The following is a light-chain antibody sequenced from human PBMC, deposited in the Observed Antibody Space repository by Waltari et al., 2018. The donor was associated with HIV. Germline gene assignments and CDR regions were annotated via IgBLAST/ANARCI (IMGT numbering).Light chain of an antibody. Sequence: SSELTQPPSVSVSPGQTASITCYGDKLGDKYACWYQQKPGQSPLLVIYQDSKRPSGIPERFSGSNSGNTATLTISGTQAMDEADYYCQAWDSSVVFGGGTKLTVL. CDR2: QDS. J-gene: IGLJ2*01. CDR1: KLGDKY. V-gene: IGLV3-1*01. CDR3: QAWDSSVV.